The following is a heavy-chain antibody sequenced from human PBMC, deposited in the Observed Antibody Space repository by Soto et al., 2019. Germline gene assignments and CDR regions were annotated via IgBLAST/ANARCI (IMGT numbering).Heavy chain of an antibody. CDR3: ASSYGSGYRAFDY. V-gene: IGHV1-69*02. Sequence: QVQLVQSGAEVKRPGSSVKVSCKASGDTFNFYSIDWVRQAPGQGLEWMGRVNPIVSMSNYAQKFLGRVTMTADKSTSTAYMELSSLISEDTAIYYCASSYGSGYRAFDYWGQGALVTVSS. D-gene: IGHD3-10*01. CDR1: GDTFNFYS. J-gene: IGHJ4*02. CDR2: VNPIVSMS.